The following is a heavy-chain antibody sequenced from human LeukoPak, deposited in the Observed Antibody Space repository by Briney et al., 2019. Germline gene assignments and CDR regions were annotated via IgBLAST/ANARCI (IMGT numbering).Heavy chain of an antibody. CDR2: INSDGSTT. CDR1: GFTFSSYW. CDR3: TRGGDSGPGMDY. J-gene: IGHJ4*02. D-gene: IGHD5-12*01. V-gene: IGHV3-74*01. Sequence: PGGSLRLSCAASGFTFSSYWMHWVRQAPGKGLVWVSLINSDGSTTTYADSVKGRFTISRDNAKNTLYLQVNSLRAEDTAVYYCTRGGDSGPGMDYWGQGTLVTVSS.